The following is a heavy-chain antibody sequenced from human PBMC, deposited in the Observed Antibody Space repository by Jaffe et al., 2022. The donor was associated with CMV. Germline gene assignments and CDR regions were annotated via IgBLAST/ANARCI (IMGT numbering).Heavy chain of an antibody. CDR1: GFSLSNARMG. V-gene: IGHV2-26*01. J-gene: IGHJ5*02. Sequence: QVTLKESGPVLVKPTETLTLTCTVSGFSLSNARMGVSWIRQPPGKALEWLAHIFSNDEKSYSTSLKSRLTISKDTSKSQVVLTMTNMDPVDTATYYCARATEYDYVWGSLTHNWFDPWGQGTLVTVSS. D-gene: IGHD3-16*01. CDR3: ARATEYDYVWGSLTHNWFDP. CDR2: IFSNDEK.